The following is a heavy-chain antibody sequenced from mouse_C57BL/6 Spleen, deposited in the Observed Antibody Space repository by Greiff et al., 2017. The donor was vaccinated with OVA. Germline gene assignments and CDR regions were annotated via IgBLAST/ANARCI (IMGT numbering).Heavy chain of an antibody. CDR2: IWSGGST. CDR3: ARKPDYGSSYNAMDY. J-gene: IGHJ4*01. CDR1: GFSLTSYG. Sequence: QVQLKESGPGLVQPSQSLSITCTVSGFSLTSYGVHWVRQSPGTGLEWLGVIWSGGSTDYNAAFISRLSISKDNSKSQVFFKMNSLQADDTAIYYCARKPDYGSSYNAMDYWGQGTSVTVSS. D-gene: IGHD1-1*01. V-gene: IGHV2-2*01.